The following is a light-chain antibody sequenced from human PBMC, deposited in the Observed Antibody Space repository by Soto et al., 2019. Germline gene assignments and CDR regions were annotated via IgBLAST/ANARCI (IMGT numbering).Light chain of an antibody. CDR1: TGAVTNGHY. J-gene: IGLJ2*01. Sequence: QAVVTQEPSLTVSPGGTVTLTCASSTGAVTNGHYPNWFQQKPGQAPRPLIYSTTNKHSWTPARFSGYLLGGKAALTLSGVQPEDEAEYFCLLYYGVGQIGIFGGGTQLTVL. CDR3: LLYYGVGQIGI. V-gene: IGLV7-43*01. CDR2: STT.